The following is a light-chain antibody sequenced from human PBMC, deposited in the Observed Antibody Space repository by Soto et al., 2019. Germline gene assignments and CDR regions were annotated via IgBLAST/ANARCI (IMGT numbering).Light chain of an antibody. V-gene: IGKV1-9*01. CDR3: QQLNSYPLFS. CDR2: AAS. Sequence: DIQLTQYPSLVSASVGDRVTITCRASQGISSYLAWYQQKPGKAPKLLIYAASTLQSGVPSRFSGSGSGTEFTLTISSLQPEDFATYYCQQLNSYPLFSFGPGTKVDIK. J-gene: IGKJ3*01. CDR1: QGISSY.